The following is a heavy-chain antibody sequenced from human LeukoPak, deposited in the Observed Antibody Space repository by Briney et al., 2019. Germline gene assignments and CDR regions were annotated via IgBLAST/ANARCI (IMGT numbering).Heavy chain of an antibody. J-gene: IGHJ4*02. CDR3: ARGKMSEQDYYDSSGSTYYFDY. CDR1: GGSISGHF. V-gene: IGHV4-59*11. Sequence: SETLSLTCTVSGGSISGHFWSWIRQSPGKGLEYIGFIYYTGSTNYNPSLKSRVTISVDTSKNQFSLKLSSVTAADTAVYYCARGKMSEQDYYDSSGSTYYFDYWGQGTLVTVSS. CDR2: IYYTGST. D-gene: IGHD3-22*01.